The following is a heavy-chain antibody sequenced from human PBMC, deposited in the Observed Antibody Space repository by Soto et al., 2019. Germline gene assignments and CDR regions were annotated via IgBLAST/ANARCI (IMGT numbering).Heavy chain of an antibody. CDR1: GGSLSGYY. CDR3: ARGQEGVVATH. V-gene: IGHV4-34*01. CDR2: VKDDGHT. Sequence: PSETLSPTCALTGGSLSGYYWSWIRQPPGQGLEWKGVVKDDGHTNYSPSLRGRVTISSDTSNNQFSLRLISVIAADTGVFYFARGQEGVVATHWDQG. J-gene: IGHJ1*01. D-gene: IGHD5-12*01.